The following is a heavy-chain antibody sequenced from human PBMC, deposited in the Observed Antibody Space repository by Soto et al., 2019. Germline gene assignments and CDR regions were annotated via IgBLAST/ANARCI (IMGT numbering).Heavy chain of an antibody. CDR2: ISHSGTS. J-gene: IGHJ3*01. V-gene: IGHV4-4*02. D-gene: IGHD3-9*01. Sequence: QVQLQESGPGLVKPSGTLSLTCAVSGGSISSSHWWTWVRQSPGKGLEYIGEISHSGTSNSNPSLKIRVTLSVDKPKKHFSLTLTSVTAADTAVYYCARVVLTITRGAFAAWGQGTLVIVSS. CDR1: GGSISSSHW. CDR3: ARVVLTITRGAFAA.